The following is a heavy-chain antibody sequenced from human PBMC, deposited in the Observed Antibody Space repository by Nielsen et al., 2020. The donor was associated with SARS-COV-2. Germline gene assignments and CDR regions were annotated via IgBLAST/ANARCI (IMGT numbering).Heavy chain of an antibody. CDR3: ARDFNFDY. V-gene: IGHV3-48*01. CDR1: GFTFGSYS. J-gene: IGHJ4*02. Sequence: GGSLRLSCAASGFTFGSYSMNWVRQAPGKGLEWVSYISSSSSTIYYADSVKGRFTISRDNAKNSLYLQMNSLRAEDTAVYYCARDFNFDYWGQGTLVTVSS. CDR2: ISSSSSTI.